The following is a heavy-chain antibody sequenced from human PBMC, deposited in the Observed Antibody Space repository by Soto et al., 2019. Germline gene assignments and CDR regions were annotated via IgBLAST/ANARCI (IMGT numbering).Heavy chain of an antibody. CDR1: GGSISSSGYF. D-gene: IGHD6-13*01. V-gene: IGHV4-39*01. J-gene: IGHJ4*02. CDR3: ARRGKAAARHFDF. CDR2: VSSSWNT. Sequence: QLQLQESGPGLVKPSETLSLTCTVSGGSISSSGYFWAWIRQPPGKALEWIGSVSSSWNTYYNPSTQIRVTIPLDTSQNQFSLKLTAVTAADTAVYACARRGKAAARHFDFWGQGTLVTVSS.